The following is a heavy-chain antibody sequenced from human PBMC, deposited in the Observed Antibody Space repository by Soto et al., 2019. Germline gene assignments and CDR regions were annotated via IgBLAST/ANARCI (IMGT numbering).Heavy chain of an antibody. CDR3: TRYTAMANGYYYYGMDV. J-gene: IGHJ6*02. V-gene: IGHV3-73*01. CDR1: VFTFIGSA. D-gene: IGHD5-18*01. CDR2: IRSKANSYAT. Sequence: GGSLRLSCAASVFTFIGSAMHWVRQASGKGLEWVGRIRSKANSYATAYAASVKGRFTISRDDSKNTAYLQMNSLKTEDTAVYYCTRYTAMANGYYYYGMDVWGQGTTVTVSS.